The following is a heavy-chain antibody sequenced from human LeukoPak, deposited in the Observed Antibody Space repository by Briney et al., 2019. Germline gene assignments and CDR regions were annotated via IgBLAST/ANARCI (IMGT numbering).Heavy chain of an antibody. Sequence: PGGSLRLSCAASGFTFSSYEMNWVRQAPGKGLEWVSYISSSGSNIYYADSVKGRFTISRDNAKNSLYLQMNSLSAEDTAVYYCARGGAVAGNNYWGQGTLVTVSS. CDR1: GFTFSSYE. CDR2: ISSSGSNI. V-gene: IGHV3-48*03. J-gene: IGHJ4*02. D-gene: IGHD6-19*01. CDR3: ARGGAVAGNNY.